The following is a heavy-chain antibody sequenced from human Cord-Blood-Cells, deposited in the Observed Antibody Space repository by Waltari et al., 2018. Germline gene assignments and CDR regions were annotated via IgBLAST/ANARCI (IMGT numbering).Heavy chain of an antibody. D-gene: IGHD6-6*01. CDR1: GFTFSNAW. Sequence: EVQLVESGGCLVKPGGSLRLSCSASGFTFSNAWMSWVRQLPGKGLEWVGRIKSKTDGGTTDYAAPVKGRFTISRDDSKNTLYLQMNSLKTEDTVVYYCTTDIVAGEEQLSYWGQGTLVTVSS. CDR2: IKSKTDGGTT. J-gene: IGHJ4*02. CDR3: TTDIVAGEEQLSY. V-gene: IGHV3-15*01.